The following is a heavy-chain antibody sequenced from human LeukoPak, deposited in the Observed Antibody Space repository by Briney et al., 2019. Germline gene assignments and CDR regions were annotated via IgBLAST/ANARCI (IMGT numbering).Heavy chain of an antibody. CDR3: ARTWNEGTPMQYYFDY. J-gene: IGHJ4*02. D-gene: IGHD1-1*01. CDR2: INHSGST. Sequence: SETLSLTCAVYGGSFSGYYWSWIRQPPGKGLEWIGEINHSGSTNYNPSLKCRVTISVDTSKNQFSLKLSSVTAADTAVYYCARTWNEGTPMQYYFDYWGQGTLVTVSS. V-gene: IGHV4-34*01. CDR1: GGSFSGYY.